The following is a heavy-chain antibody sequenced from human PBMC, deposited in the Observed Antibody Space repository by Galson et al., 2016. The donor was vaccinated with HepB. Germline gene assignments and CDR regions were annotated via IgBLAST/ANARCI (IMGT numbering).Heavy chain of an antibody. D-gene: IGHD3-3*01. V-gene: IGHV4-4*02. CDR3: ASLSKDYDFWSGYYTYSLDP. J-gene: IGHJ5*02. CDR1: GGSIRSNNW. Sequence: ETLSLTCAVSGGSIRSNNWWSWVRQPPGKGLEWIGEIHHSGSTNYNPSLKTRITISVDKSKNQFSLKLSSVTAADTAMYYCASLSKDYDFWSGYYTYSLDPWGQGTLVTVSS. CDR2: IHHSGST.